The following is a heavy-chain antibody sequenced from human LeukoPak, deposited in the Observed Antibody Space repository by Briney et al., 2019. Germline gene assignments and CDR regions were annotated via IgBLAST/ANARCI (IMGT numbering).Heavy chain of an antibody. V-gene: IGHV4-4*07. CDR2: IYTSGST. CDR1: GGSISSYY. D-gene: IGHD3-3*01. CDR3: ARPRDFGALDAFDI. Sequence: SETLSLTCTVSGGSISSYYWSWIRQPAGKGLEWIGRIYTSGSTNYNPSLKSRVTMSVDTSKNQFSLKLSSVTAADTAVYYCARPRDFGALDAFDIWGQGTMVTVSS. J-gene: IGHJ3*02.